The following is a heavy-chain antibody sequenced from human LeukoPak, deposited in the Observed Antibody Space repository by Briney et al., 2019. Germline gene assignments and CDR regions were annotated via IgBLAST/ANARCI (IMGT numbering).Heavy chain of an antibody. J-gene: IGHJ4*02. Sequence: PGGSLSLSCAVSGFTVISNYMRWVRQAQGKGLEWVALIWYDGSNENYADSVKGRFTISRDNSRNTLYLQMNSLRGEDTGVYYCARGGLTIAEATTSWYLDYWGQGTLVTVSS. CDR1: GFTVISNY. CDR3: ARGGLTIAEATTSWYLDY. D-gene: IGHD1-26*01. CDR2: IWYDGSNE. V-gene: IGHV3-33*08.